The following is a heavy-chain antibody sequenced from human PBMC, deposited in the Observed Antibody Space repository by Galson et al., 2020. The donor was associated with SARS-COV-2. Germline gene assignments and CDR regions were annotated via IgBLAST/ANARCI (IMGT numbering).Heavy chain of an antibody. CDR2: ISGSGGST. CDR3: AKDWTVTTYGDAFDI. CDR1: GFTFSSYG. V-gene: IGHV3-23*01. J-gene: IGHJ3*02. Sequence: QAGGSLRLSCVASGFTFSSYGMSWVRQAPGKGLEWVSAISGSGGSTYYADSVKGRFTISRDNSKNTLYLQMNSLRAEDTAVYYCAKDWTVTTYGDAFDIWGQGTMVTVSS. D-gene: IGHD4-17*01.